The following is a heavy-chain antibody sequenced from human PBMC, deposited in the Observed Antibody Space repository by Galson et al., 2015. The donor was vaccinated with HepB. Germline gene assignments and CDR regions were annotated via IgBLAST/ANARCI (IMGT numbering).Heavy chain of an antibody. V-gene: IGHV4-39*07. CDR1: GGSISSSSYY. J-gene: IGHJ4*02. CDR2: IYHSGST. D-gene: IGHD4-23*01. CDR3: ARLTQSVTFFDY. Sequence: LSLTCTVSGGSISSSSYYWGWIRQPPGKGLEWIGSIYHSGSTYYNPSLKSRVTISVDTSKNQFSLKLSSVTAADTAVYYCARLTQSVTFFDYWGQGTLVTVSS.